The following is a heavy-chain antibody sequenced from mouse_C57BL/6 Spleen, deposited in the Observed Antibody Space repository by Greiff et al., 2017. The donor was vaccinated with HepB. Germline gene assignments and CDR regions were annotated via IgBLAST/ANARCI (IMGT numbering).Heavy chain of an antibody. CDR3: ARSGDLYGRADEGAMDY. D-gene: IGHD1-1*01. V-gene: IGHV1-39*01. CDR2: INPNYGTT. CDR1: GYSFTDYN. Sequence: EVQVVESGPELVKPGASVKISCKASGYSFTDYNMNWVKQSNGKSLEWIGVINPNYGTTSYNQKFKGKATLTVDQSSSTAYMQLNSLTSEDSAVYYCARSGDLYGRADEGAMDYWGQGTSVTVSS. J-gene: IGHJ4*01.